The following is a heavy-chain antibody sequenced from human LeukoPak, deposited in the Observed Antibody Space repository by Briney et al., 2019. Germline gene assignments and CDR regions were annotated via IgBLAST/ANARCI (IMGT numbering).Heavy chain of an antibody. CDR3: AREGISSGYPFDY. V-gene: IGHV3-48*03. CDR2: ISSSGRTI. J-gene: IGHJ4*02. D-gene: IGHD3-22*01. Sequence: PGGSLRLSCAASGFTFSSFEMNWVRQAPGKGLEWVSYISSSGRTIYYADSVKGRFTISRDNAKNSLYLRMNSLRAEDTAVYYCAREGISSGYPFDYWGQGTLVSVSS. CDR1: GFTFSSFE.